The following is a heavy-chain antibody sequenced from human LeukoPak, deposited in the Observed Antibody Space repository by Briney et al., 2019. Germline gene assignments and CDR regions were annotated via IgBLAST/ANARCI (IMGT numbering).Heavy chain of an antibody. CDR1: GLTFDDYA. CDR2: ISWNSGSI. J-gene: IGHJ6*03. Sequence: PPGRSLRLSCAASGLTFDDYAMHWVRQAPGKGLEWVSGISWNSGSIGYADSVKGRFTISRDNAKNSLYLQMNSLRAEDTALYYCAKDQSENYYMDVWGKGTTVTVSS. V-gene: IGHV3-9*01. CDR3: AKDQSENYYMDV.